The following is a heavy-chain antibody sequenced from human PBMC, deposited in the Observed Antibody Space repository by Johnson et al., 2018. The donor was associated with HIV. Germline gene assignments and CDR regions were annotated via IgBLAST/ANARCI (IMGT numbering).Heavy chain of an antibody. CDR1: GFTFRNYA. V-gene: IGHV3-23*01. D-gene: IGHD3-10*01. CDR2: ISGSGGST. Sequence: VLLLESGGDLVQPGGSLRLSCAASGFTFRNYALTWVRQAPGKGLDWVSSISGSGGSTHYADSVKGRFTISRDNSKSTLYLQMNSLRAEDTAIYYCAIDMVRGVTAGGAFDIWGQGTMVTVSS. CDR3: AIDMVRGVTAGGAFDI. J-gene: IGHJ3*02.